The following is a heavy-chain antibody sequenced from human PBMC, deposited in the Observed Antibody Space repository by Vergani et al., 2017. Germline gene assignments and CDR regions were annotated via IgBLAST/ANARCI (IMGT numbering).Heavy chain of an antibody. V-gene: IGHV4-39*01. D-gene: IGHD3-22*01. CDR2: IYYSGST. J-gene: IGHJ4*02. Sequence: QLQLQESGPGLVKPSETLSLTCTVSGGSISSSSYYWGWIRQPPGEGLEWIGSIYYSGSTYYNPSLKSRVTISVDTSKNQFSLKLSSVTAADTAVYYCARHYYDSSGYYSFDYFDYWGQGTLVTVSS. CDR3: ARHYYDSSGYYSFDYFDY. CDR1: GGSISSSSYY.